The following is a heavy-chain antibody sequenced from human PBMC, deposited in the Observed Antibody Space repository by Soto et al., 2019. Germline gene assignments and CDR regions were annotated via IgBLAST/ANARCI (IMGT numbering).Heavy chain of an antibody. CDR2: IYPGDSDT. D-gene: IGHD6-13*01. Sequence: GSGCKITNYCSGLVLQMPGKGLDWMGIIYPGDSDTRYSPSFQGQVTISADKSISTAYLQWSSLKASDTAMYYCARHGGGSSWYLRLYYGLAVWGHGTMVTASS. J-gene: IGHJ6*02. V-gene: IGHV5-51*01. CDR1: GCKITNYC. CDR3: ARHGGGSSWYLRLYYGLAV.